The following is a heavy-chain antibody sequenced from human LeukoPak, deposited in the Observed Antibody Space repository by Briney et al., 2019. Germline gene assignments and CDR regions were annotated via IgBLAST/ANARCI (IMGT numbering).Heavy chain of an antibody. D-gene: IGHD2-2*01. V-gene: IGHV1-69*04. Sequence: SVKVSCKASGGTFSSYAISWVRQAPRQGLEWMGRIIPILGIANYAQKFQGRVTITADKSTSTAYMELSSLRSEDTAVYYCASPYCSSTSCYGRSDYYGMDVWGQGTTVTVSS. CDR2: IIPILGIA. CDR1: GGTFSSYA. CDR3: ASPYCSSTSCYGRSDYYGMDV. J-gene: IGHJ6*02.